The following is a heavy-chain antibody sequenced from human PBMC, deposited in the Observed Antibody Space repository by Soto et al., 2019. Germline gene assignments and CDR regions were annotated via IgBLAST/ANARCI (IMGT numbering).Heavy chain of an antibody. Sequence: EVQLVESGGGLVRPGGSLRLSCVASGFTFSSYNLNWVRQAPGKGLEWVSSISSSSTNIYYADSVRGRFTISRDNANNFWFLQTSSLRAEDTAVYFCAKDAVTHAARPRSHIDSWGQGTLVTVSS. CDR3: AKDAVTHAARPRSHIDS. V-gene: IGHV3-21*06. D-gene: IGHD4-17*01. J-gene: IGHJ4*02. CDR1: GFTFSSYN. CDR2: ISSSSTNI.